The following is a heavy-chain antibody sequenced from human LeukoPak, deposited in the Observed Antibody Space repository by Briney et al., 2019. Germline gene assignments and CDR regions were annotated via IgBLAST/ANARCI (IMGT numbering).Heavy chain of an antibody. V-gene: IGHV3-13*04. Sequence: GGSLRPSCAASGFTFSSYDMHWVRQATGKGLEWVSGIGTAGDTYYPGSVKGRFTISRENAKNSLHLQMNILRVGDTAVYYCVRVSFSQYYFDYWGQGTLVTVSS. J-gene: IGHJ4*02. CDR2: IGTAGDT. D-gene: IGHD3-16*01. CDR1: GFTFSSYD. CDR3: VRVSFSQYYFDY.